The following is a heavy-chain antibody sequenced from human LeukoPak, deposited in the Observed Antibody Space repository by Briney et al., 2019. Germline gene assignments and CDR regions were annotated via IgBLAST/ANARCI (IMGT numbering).Heavy chain of an antibody. J-gene: IGHJ3*02. CDR1: GYTFTSYG. V-gene: IGHV1-18*01. CDR2: ISAYNGNT. Sequence: GASVKASCKASGYTFTSYGISWVRQAPGQGLEWMGWISAYNGNTNYAQKLQGRVTMTTDTSTSTAHMELRSLRSDDTAVYYCARAARLFNDAFDIWGQGTMVTVSS. CDR3: ARAARLFNDAFDI.